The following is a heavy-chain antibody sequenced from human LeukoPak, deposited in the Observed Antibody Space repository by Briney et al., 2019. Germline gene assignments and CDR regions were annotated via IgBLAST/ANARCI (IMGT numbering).Heavy chain of an antibody. D-gene: IGHD6-13*01. CDR1: GFTFSSYW. CDR3: ARVQSYSSSWYSRANYYGMDV. J-gene: IGHJ6*02. CDR2: IKQDGSEK. V-gene: IGHV3-7*01. Sequence: PGGSLRLSCAASGFTFSSYWMSWGRQAPGKGLGWVANIKQDGSEKYYVDSVKGRFTISRDNAKNSLYLQMNSLRAEDTAVYYCARVQSYSSSWYSRANYYGMDVWGQGTTVTVSS.